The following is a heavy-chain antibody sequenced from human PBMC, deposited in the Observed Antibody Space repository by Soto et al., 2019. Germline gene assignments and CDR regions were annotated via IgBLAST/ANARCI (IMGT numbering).Heavy chain of an antibody. D-gene: IGHD1-20*01. Sequence: GGSLRLSCAASGFTFSTYGMHWVRQAPGKGLEWVALVRYNGGDKYYAASVEGRFTISRDNSKNTLYLQMNSLRAEDTAVYYCSRRMTGNWFDPWGQGTLVTVSS. J-gene: IGHJ5*02. CDR1: GFTFSTYG. CDR3: SRRMTGNWFDP. CDR2: VRYNGGDK. V-gene: IGHV3-33*01.